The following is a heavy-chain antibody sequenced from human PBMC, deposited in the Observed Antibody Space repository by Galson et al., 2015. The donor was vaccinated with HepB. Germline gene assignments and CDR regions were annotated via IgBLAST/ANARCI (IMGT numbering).Heavy chain of an antibody. V-gene: IGHV3-33*01. CDR2: IWYDGSNK. CDR1: GFTFSSYG. J-gene: IGHJ6*02. CDR3: ARGYCSGGSCYSRPHYYYGMDV. Sequence: SLRLSCAASGFTFSSYGMHWVRQAPGKGLEWVAVIWYDGSNKYYADSVKGRFTISRDNSKNTLYLQMNSLRAEDTAVYYCARGYCSGGSCYSRPHYYYGMDVWGQGTTVTVSS. D-gene: IGHD2-15*01.